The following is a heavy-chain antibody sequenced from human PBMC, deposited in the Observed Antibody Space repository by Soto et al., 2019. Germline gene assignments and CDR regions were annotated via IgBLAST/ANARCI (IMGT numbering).Heavy chain of an antibody. D-gene: IGHD4-17*01. V-gene: IGHV5-51*01. Sequence: GESLKISCKGSGYRFTSYWIGWVRQMPGKGLEWMGIIYPGDSDTRYSPSFQGQVTISADKSISTAYLQWSSLKASDTAMYYCARRNGDYYDAFDIWGRGTMVTVSS. CDR1: GYRFTSYW. CDR2: IYPGDSDT. J-gene: IGHJ3*02. CDR3: ARRNGDYYDAFDI.